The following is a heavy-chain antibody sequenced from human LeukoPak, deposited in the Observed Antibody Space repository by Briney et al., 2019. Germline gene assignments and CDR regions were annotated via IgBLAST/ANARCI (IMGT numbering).Heavy chain of an antibody. Sequence: AASVKVSCKASGYTFTGYYMHWVRQAPGQGLEWMGWINPNSGGTNYAQKFQGWVTMTRDTSISTAYMELSRLRSDDTAVYYCARESRVDMVREVIMTWFDPWGQGTLVTVSS. CDR2: INPNSGGT. D-gene: IGHD3-10*01. CDR3: ARESRVDMVREVIMTWFDP. V-gene: IGHV1-2*04. CDR1: GYTFTGYY. J-gene: IGHJ5*02.